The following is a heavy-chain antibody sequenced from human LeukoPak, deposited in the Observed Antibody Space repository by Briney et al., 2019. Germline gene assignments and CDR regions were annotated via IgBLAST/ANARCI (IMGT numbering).Heavy chain of an antibody. CDR2: INAGNGNT. V-gene: IGHV1-3*01. J-gene: IGHJ4*02. CDR3: ASIYGSGSYPEI. CDR1: GYTFTSYA. D-gene: IGHD3-10*01. Sequence: ASVKVSCKASGYTFTSYAMHWVRQAPGQRLEWMGWINAGNGNTKYSQKFQGRVTITRDTSASTGYMELSSLRSEDTAVYYCASIYGSGSYPEIWGQGTLVTVSS.